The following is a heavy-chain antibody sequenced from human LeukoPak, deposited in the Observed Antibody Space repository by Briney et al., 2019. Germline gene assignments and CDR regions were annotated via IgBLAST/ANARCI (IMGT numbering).Heavy chain of an antibody. Sequence: GASVKVSCEASGYTFTGYYMHWVRQAPGQGLEWMGRINPNSGGTNYAQKFQGRVTMTRDTSISTAYMELSRLRSDDTAVYYCARDPSYYDSSADLDYWGQGTLVTVSS. J-gene: IGHJ4*02. D-gene: IGHD3-22*01. CDR3: ARDPSYYDSSADLDY. CDR1: GYTFTGYY. CDR2: INPNSGGT. V-gene: IGHV1-2*06.